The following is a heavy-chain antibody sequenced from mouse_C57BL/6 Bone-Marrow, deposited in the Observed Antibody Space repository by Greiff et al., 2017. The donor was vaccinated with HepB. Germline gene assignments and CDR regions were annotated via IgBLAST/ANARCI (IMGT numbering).Heavy chain of an antibody. J-gene: IGHJ4*01. CDR1: GFSLTSYG. CDR3: AKRSRGYGSKDYAMDY. D-gene: IGHD1-1*01. V-gene: IGHV2-5*01. Sequence: VQLQQSGPGLVQPSQSLSITCTVSGFSLTSYGVHWVRQSPGKGLEWLGVIWRGGSTDYNAAFMSRLSITKDNSKSQVFFKMNSLQADDTAIYYCAKRSRGYGSKDYAMDYWGQGTSVTVSS. CDR2: IWRGGST.